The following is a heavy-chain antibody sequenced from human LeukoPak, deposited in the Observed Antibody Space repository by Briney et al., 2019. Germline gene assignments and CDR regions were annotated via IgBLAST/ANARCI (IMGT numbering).Heavy chain of an antibody. D-gene: IGHD6-19*01. CDR1: GFTFSTYE. V-gene: IGHV3-30*04. CDR2: ISYDGSNQ. CDR3: AKDPEAGTGYNWFDP. J-gene: IGHJ5*02. Sequence: PGGSLRLSCAASGFTFSTYEMNWVRQAPGRGLEWVAVISYDGSNQYFADSVKGQFTISRDNSKHTLYLQMNSLRPEDTAVYYCAKDPEAGTGYNWFDPWGQGTLVTVSS.